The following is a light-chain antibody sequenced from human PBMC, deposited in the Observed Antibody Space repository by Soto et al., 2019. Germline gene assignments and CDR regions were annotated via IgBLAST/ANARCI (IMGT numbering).Light chain of an antibody. V-gene: IGKV2-28*01. CDR2: LGS. CDR3: MHALQTRT. CDR1: QSLLHSNGYNY. Sequence: DIVMTQSPLSMPVTPGEPASISCRDIQSLLHSNGYNYLDWYLQQPGQSPQLLVYLGSNRASGGPDRFSGSGSGTDFTLKISRVEAEDVVVYYCMHALQTRTFGQGTKLEIK. J-gene: IGKJ2*01.